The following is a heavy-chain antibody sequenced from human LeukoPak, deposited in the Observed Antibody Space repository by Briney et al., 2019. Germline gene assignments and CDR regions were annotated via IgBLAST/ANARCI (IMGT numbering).Heavy chain of an antibody. CDR2: INPSGGST. CDR3: ARDGAAAGYFDY. D-gene: IGHD6-13*01. CDR1: GYTFTSYY. J-gene: IGHJ4*02. Sequence: ASVKVSCKASGYTFTSYYMHWVRQAPGRGLEWMGIINPSGGSTSYAQKFQGRVTMTRDTSTSTVYMELSSLRSEDTAVYYCARDGAAAGYFDYWGQGTLVTVSS. V-gene: IGHV1-46*01.